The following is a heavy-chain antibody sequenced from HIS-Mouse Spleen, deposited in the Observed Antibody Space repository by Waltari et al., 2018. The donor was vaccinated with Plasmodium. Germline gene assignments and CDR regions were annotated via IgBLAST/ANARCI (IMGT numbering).Heavy chain of an antibody. J-gene: IGHJ3*02. CDR1: GFTFDDYA. CDR3: AKARGSSSAFDI. CDR2: ISWNSGSI. V-gene: IGHV3-9*01. D-gene: IGHD6-6*01. Sequence: EVQLVESGGGLVQPGGSLRLSCAASGFTFDDYAMHWVRQAPGKGLEWVSGISWNSGSIGYADSVKGRVTISRDNAKNSLYLQMNSLRAEDTALYYCAKARGSSSAFDIWGQGTMVTVSS.